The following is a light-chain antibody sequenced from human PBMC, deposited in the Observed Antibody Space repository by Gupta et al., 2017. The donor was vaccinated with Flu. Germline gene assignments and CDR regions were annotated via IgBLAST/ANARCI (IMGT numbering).Light chain of an antibody. CDR2: EDS. CDR3: CSYAGGTTVV. Sequence: QSALTQPASVSVSPGQSITISCTETSSDLGSNKFVSWFQQYPGKAPKLIISEDSERPSGISSRFAGSRSGNTASLTISGLQAEDEADYYCCSYAGGTTVVFGGGTKLTVL. V-gene: IGLV2-23*01. J-gene: IGLJ2*01. CDR1: SSDLGSNKF.